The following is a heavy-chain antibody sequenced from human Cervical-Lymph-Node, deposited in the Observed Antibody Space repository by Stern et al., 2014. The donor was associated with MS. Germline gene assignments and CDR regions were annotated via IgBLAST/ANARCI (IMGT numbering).Heavy chain of an antibody. Sequence: QLQLQESGPGLVKPSETLSLTCTISGDSVSDSRYYWGWIRQPPGKGLEWIGSIFYSGSTYDIPPLKTRGPISVDTSRNQISLKLRSGTAADTAVYYCSRHLPYSSSWYNMFAPWGQGTLVTVSS. CDR3: SRHLPYSSSWYNMFAP. V-gene: IGHV4-39*01. D-gene: IGHD6-13*01. CDR2: IFYSGST. J-gene: IGHJ5*02. CDR1: GDSVSDSRYY.